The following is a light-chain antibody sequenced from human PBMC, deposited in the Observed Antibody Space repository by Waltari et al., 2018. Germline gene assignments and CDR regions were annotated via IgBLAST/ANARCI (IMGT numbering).Light chain of an antibody. V-gene: IGKV4-1*01. Sequence: IGMTHSPDPLAVSLGERATINATSGQIISYSSTNKNYLAWYQQKPGLQTNLLIYWAASRESGVPDRCSGSGSGTDYTLTTSSLQDEDVAVYYCQHYYNVPRTFGQGTKLEIK. CDR2: WAA. CDR3: QHYYNVPRT. J-gene: IGKJ2*01. CDR1: QIISYSSTNKNY.